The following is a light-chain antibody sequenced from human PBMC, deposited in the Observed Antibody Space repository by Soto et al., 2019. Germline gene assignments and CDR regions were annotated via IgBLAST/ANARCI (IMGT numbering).Light chain of an antibody. CDR2: DAS. CDR1: QSVSSY. J-gene: IGKJ2*01. Sequence: EIVLTQSPATLSLSPGERATLSCRASQSVSSYLAWYQQKPGQAPRLLIYDASNRATGIPARFSGSGSGTDFTLTISSLEPEDFAVYFCQQFSPSPRMYTFGQGTKLEIK. CDR3: QQFSPSPRMYT. V-gene: IGKV3-11*01.